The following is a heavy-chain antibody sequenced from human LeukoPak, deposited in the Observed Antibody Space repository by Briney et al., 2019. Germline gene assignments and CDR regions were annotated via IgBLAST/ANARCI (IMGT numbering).Heavy chain of an antibody. D-gene: IGHD2-15*01. J-gene: IGHJ6*02. V-gene: IGHV4-30-4*01. CDR1: GGSIRSDDYY. CDR3: ATVVVVAATNYYYYATDV. CDR2: IFYTGNT. Sequence: SQTLSLTCTVSGGSIRSDDYYWSWIRQPPGKGLEWIGYIFYTGNTHYNPSLQSRVTFSVDTSKNQFSLKLSSVTAADAAVYFCATVVVVAATNYYYYATDVWGQGTTVTVSS.